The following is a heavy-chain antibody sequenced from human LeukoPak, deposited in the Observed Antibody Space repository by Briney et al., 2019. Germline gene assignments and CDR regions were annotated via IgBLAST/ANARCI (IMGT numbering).Heavy chain of an antibody. CDR1: GYTFTSYG. D-gene: IGHD4-17*01. Sequence: GASVKVSCKASGYTFTSYGISWVRQAPGQGLEWMGWISAYNGNTNYAQKLQGRVTMTTDTSTSTAYMELRSLRSDDTAVYYCARWAPLDYGDYGPHFDYWGQGTLVTVSS. V-gene: IGHV1-18*04. CDR3: ARWAPLDYGDYGPHFDY. CDR2: ISAYNGNT. J-gene: IGHJ4*02.